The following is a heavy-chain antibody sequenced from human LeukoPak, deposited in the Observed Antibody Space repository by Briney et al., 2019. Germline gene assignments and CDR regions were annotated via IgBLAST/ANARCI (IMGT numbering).Heavy chain of an antibody. Sequence: GGSLRLSCAASGFTFSGYSMNWVRQAPGKGLEWVSSISSSSSYIYYADSVKGRFTISRDNAKNSLYLQMNSLRAEDTAVYYCARSGYDFWSGYLHYYYYYYMDVWGKGTTVTVSS. V-gene: IGHV3-21*01. CDR3: ARSGYDFWSGYLHYYYYYYMDV. CDR2: ISSSSSYI. J-gene: IGHJ6*03. D-gene: IGHD3-3*01. CDR1: GFTFSGYS.